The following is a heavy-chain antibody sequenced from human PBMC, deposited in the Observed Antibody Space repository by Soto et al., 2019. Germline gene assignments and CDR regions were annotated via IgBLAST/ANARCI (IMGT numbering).Heavy chain of an antibody. CDR2: ISYDGSKK. CDR1: GFTFSSYG. V-gene: IGHV3-30*18. CDR3: AKDLQMEPSYYGMDV. Sequence: VQLVESGGGVVQPGRSLSLSCAASGFTFSSYGMHWVRQAPGKGLEWVADISYDGSKKYYADSVKGLFTITSDNSKNTMYLQMNSLRAKDTAVYYCAKDLQMEPSYYGMDVWGQGTTVTVSS. D-gene: IGHD1-1*01. J-gene: IGHJ6*02.